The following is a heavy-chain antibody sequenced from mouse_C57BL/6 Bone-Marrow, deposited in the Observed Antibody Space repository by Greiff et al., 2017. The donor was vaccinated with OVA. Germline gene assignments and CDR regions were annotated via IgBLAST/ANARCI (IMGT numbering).Heavy chain of an antibody. CDR2: IYPGSGNT. V-gene: IGHV1-76*01. Sequence: QVQLQQSGAELVRPGASVKLSCKASGYTFTDYYINWVKQRPGQGLEWIARIYPGSGNTYYNEKFKGKATLTAEKSSSTAYMQLSSLTSEDSAVYFCARSKYYGFAYWGQGTLVTVSA. CDR3: ARSKYYGFAY. J-gene: IGHJ3*01. CDR1: GYTFTDYY. D-gene: IGHD1-1*01.